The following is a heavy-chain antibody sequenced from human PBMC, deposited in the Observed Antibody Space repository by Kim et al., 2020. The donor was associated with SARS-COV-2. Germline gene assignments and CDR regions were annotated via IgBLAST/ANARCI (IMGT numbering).Heavy chain of an antibody. CDR3: ARDRLFGGWFDP. CDR2: IYYSGST. V-gene: IGHV4-59*01. D-gene: IGHD2-15*01. J-gene: IGHJ5*02. Sequence: SETLSLTCTVSGGSISSYYWSWIRQPPGKGLEWIGYIYYSGSTNYNPSLKSRVTISVDTSKNQFSLKLSSVTAAETAMYYCARDRLFGGWFDPWGQGTLVTVSS. CDR1: GGSISSYY.